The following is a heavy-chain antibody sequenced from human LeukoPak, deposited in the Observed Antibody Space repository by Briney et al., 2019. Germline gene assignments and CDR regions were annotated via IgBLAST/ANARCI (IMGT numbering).Heavy chain of an antibody. V-gene: IGHV4-39*07. Sequence: ASETLSLTCTVSGGSVSDSSYYWGWIRQPPGRGLEWIGSFYYTGGTYYSPSFRSRVIISADTSKNQFSLYFHSVTAADTAVYFCGSSHSSSWYDFWGQGTLVTVSS. CDR3: GSSHSSSWYDF. CDR2: FYYTGGT. D-gene: IGHD6-13*01. J-gene: IGHJ4*02. CDR1: GGSVSDSSYY.